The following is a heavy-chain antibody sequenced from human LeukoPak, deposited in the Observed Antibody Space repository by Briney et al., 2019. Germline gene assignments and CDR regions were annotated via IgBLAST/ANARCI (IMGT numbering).Heavy chain of an antibody. CDR2: IYYSGST. D-gene: IGHD6-19*01. Sequence: KPSETLSLTCTISGGSISNYYWSWIRQPPGKGLEWIGYIYYSGSTNYNPSLKSRVTISVDTSKNQFSLKLSSVTAADTAVYYCARVVGAVAGNSYYFDYWGQGTLVTVSS. CDR1: GGSISNYY. CDR3: ARVVGAVAGNSYYFDY. V-gene: IGHV4-59*01. J-gene: IGHJ4*02.